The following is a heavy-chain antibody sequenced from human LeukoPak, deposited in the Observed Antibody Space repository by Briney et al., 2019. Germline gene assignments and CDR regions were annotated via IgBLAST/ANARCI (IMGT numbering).Heavy chain of an antibody. Sequence: SETLSLTCAVYGGSFSGYYWSWIRQPPGNGLEWIGEINHSASTNYNPSLKSRVTISVDTSKNQFSLKLSSVTAADTAVYYCASGRRGTPDYWGQGTLVTVSS. CDR1: GGSFSGYY. D-gene: IGHD1-1*01. CDR3: ASGRRGTPDY. J-gene: IGHJ4*02. V-gene: IGHV4-34*01. CDR2: INHSAST.